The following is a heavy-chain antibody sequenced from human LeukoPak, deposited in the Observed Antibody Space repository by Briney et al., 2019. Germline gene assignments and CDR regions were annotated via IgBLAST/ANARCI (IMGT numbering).Heavy chain of an antibody. CDR1: GFTFSDYY. Sequence: NPGGSLRLSCAASGFTFSDYYMSWIRQAPGKGLEWVSYISSSGSTIYYADSVKGRFTISRDNAKNSLYLQMNSLRAEDTAVYYCARAGFALAPHRGTPFDYWGQGTLVTVSS. CDR3: ARAGFALAPHRGTPFDY. V-gene: IGHV3-11*01. D-gene: IGHD6-6*01. CDR2: ISSSGSTI. J-gene: IGHJ4*02.